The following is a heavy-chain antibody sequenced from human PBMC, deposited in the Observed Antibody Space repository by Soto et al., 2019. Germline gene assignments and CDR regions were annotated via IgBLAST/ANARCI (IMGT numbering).Heavy chain of an antibody. J-gene: IGHJ4*02. V-gene: IGHV4-31*03. CDR2: IYYSGST. Sequence: SETLSLTCTVSGGSISSAGYYWAGFRQHPGKGLEWIGYIYYSGSTYYNPSLKSRATISVDTSKNQFSLKLSSVTAADTAVYYCARDSSAAAAGTDYWGQGTLVTASS. D-gene: IGHD6-13*01. CDR1: GGSISSAGYY. CDR3: ARDSSAAAAGTDY.